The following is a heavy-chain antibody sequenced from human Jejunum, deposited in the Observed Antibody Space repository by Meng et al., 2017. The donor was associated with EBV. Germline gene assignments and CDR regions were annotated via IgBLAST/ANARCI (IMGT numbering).Heavy chain of an antibody. V-gene: IGHV1-46*01. CDR2: INPNGGSS. Sequence: GRYGTGGKKPGALVKVSCKASGYTFTSHYMHWVRQAPGQGLEWMGIINPNGGSSTYAQKFQDRVTMTRDMSTSTDYMELSSLGSEDTAIYYCARDVSDSNKAWWLDPWGQGTLVTVSS. D-gene: IGHD3-22*01. CDR3: ARDVSDSNKAWWLDP. CDR1: GYTFTSHY. J-gene: IGHJ5*02.